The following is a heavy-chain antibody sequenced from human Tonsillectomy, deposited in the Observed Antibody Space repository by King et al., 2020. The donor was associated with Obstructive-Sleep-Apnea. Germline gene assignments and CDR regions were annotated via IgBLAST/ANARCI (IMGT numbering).Heavy chain of an antibody. CDR3: AGETGGTSPFDF. J-gene: IGHJ4*02. V-gene: IGHV4-59*01. CDR1: GGSISNYY. Sequence: QLQESGPGLVKPSETLSLICTVSGGSISNYYWSWIRQPPGKGLEWIGYIYNSGNTVHTPSLKSRVTISVDTSKNQFSLILRSVSAADTAVYYCAGETGGTSPFDFWGPGILFTVSS. D-gene: IGHD4-23*01. CDR2: IYNSGNT.